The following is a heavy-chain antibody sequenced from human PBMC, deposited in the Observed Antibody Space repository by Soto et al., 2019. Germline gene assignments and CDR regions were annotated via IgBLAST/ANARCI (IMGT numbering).Heavy chain of an antibody. Sequence: PGGSLRLSCSASGLAFSSYAMSWVRQAPEKGLGWLSGIGGGGDNIYNADSVKGRFTISRDNSKNTTFLQMSCVRAEDTAVYYCVKHDYNFWTGSTLTPGFDVVGQGTAVTASS. J-gene: IGHJ6*02. V-gene: IGHV3-23*01. CDR3: VKHDYNFWTGSTLTPGFDV. CDR1: GLAFSSYA. D-gene: IGHD3-3*01. CDR2: IGGGGDNI.